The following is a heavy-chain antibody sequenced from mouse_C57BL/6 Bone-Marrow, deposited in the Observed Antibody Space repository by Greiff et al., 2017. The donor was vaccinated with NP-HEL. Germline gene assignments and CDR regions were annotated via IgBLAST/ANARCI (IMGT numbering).Heavy chain of an antibody. CDR2: IYPGDGDT. J-gene: IGHJ4*01. Sequence: QVQLQHSGPELVKPGASVKISCKASGYAFSSSWMNWVKQRPGKGLEWIGRIYPGDGDTNYNGKFKGKATLTADKSSSTAYMQLSSLTSEDSAVYFCARRGFITTVVSYYYAMDYWGQGTSVTVSS. CDR1: GYAFSSSW. V-gene: IGHV1-82*01. CDR3: ARRGFITTVVSYYYAMDY. D-gene: IGHD1-1*01.